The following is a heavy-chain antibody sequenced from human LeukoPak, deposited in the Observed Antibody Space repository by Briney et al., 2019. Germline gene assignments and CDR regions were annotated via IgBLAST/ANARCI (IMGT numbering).Heavy chain of an antibody. Sequence: GGSLRLSCAASGFTVSGNYMSWVRQAPGKGLEWVSAISGRGGSTYYAGSVKGRFTISRDNAKNSLYLQMNSLRVEDTAVYYCARTSSGYSYAYRDYYYYMDVWGKGTTVTISS. V-gene: IGHV3-23*01. J-gene: IGHJ6*03. CDR2: ISGRGGST. CDR3: ARTSSGYSYAYRDYYYYMDV. D-gene: IGHD5-18*01. CDR1: GFTVSGNY.